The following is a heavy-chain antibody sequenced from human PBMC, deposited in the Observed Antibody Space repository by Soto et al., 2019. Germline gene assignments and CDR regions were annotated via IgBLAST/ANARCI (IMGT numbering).Heavy chain of an antibody. CDR3: VKDEYGSGTKPVFDY. J-gene: IGHJ4*02. Sequence: GGSLRLSCSASGFTFSSYAMHWVRQAPGKGLEYVSAISSNGGSTYYADSVKGRFTISRDNSKNTLYLQMSSLRAEDTAVYYCVKDEYGSGTKPVFDYWGQGTLVTVSS. CDR1: GFTFSSYA. D-gene: IGHD3-10*01. V-gene: IGHV3-64D*08. CDR2: ISSNGGST.